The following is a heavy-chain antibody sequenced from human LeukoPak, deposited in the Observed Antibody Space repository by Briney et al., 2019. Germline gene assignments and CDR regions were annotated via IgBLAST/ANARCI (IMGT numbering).Heavy chain of an antibody. V-gene: IGHV1-2*04. D-gene: IGHD4-11*01. CDR2: INPNSGGT. J-gene: IGHJ4*02. CDR3: ARGSNYVHIDY. Sequence: ASVKVSCKASGYTFTGDYMHWVRQAPGQGLEWMGWINPNSGGTNYAQKFQGWVTMARDTSISTAYMELSRLRSDDTAVYYCARGSNYVHIDYWGQGTLVTVSS. CDR1: GYTFTGDY.